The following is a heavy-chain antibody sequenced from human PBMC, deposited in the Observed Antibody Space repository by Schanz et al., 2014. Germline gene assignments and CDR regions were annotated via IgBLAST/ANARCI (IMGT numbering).Heavy chain of an antibody. D-gene: IGHD3-10*01. V-gene: IGHV1-18*01. J-gene: IGHJ6*02. CDR2: ISVYHGHT. Sequence: QVHLEQSGPEVKRPGASVRVSCKASGYSFTDYAIHWVRQAPGQGLEWMGWISVYHGHTNYAEKVHGRVTMTTDTSTSTAYMELRSLISDDTAVYYCVRDAGWAFGDYHGMDVWGQGTSVTVSS. CDR3: VRDAGWAFGDYHGMDV. CDR1: GYSFTDYA.